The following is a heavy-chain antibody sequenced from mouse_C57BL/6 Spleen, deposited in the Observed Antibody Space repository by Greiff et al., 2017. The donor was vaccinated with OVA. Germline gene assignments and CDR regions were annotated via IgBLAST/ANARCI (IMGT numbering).Heavy chain of an antibody. CDR3: AREGYYYGPWFAY. V-gene: IGHV5-4*01. J-gene: IGHJ3*01. D-gene: IGHD1-1*01. CDR1: GFTFSSYA. Sequence: EVKLVESGGGLVKPGGSLKLSCAASGFTFSSYAMSWVRQTPEKRLEWVATISDGGSYTYYPDNVKGRFTISRDNAKNNLYLQMSHLKSEDTAMYYCAREGYYYGPWFAYWGQGTLVSVSA. CDR2: ISDGGSYT.